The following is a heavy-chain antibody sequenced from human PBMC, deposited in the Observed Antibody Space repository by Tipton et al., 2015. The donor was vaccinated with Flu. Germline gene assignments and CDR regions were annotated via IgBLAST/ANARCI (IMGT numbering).Heavy chain of an antibody. J-gene: IGHJ4*02. CDR1: SGSTNSGAYF. CDR2: IYYSGST. Sequence: TLSLTCTVSSGSTNSGAYFWSWIRQHPEKGLEWIGCIYYSGSTYYNPSLQSRITISVDTSKTQCSLKLNSVTAADTAVYYCARDSVITPRVFESWSQGTLVTVSS. D-gene: IGHD3-16*01. V-gene: IGHV4-31*03. CDR3: ARDSVITPRVFES.